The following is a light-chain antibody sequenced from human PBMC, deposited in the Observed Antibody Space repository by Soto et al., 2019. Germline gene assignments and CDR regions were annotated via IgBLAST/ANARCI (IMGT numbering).Light chain of an antibody. CDR2: GAS. J-gene: IGKJ3*01. Sequence: EIVLTQSPGTLSFSQGERATLSCRASQSVSSSYLAWYQQKPGQAPRLLIYGASSRATGIPGRFSGSGSGTDFTLTISRLEPEDFAVYYCQQYGRSPFTFGPGTKVDIK. CDR1: QSVSSSY. V-gene: IGKV3-20*01. CDR3: QQYGRSPFT.